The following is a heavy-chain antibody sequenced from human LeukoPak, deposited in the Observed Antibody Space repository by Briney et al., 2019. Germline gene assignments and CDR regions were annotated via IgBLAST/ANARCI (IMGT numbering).Heavy chain of an antibody. J-gene: IGHJ6*02. V-gene: IGHV3-21*01. Sequence: PGGSLRLSCAASGFTFSSYSMNWVRQAPGKGLEWVSSISSSSYIYYADSVKGRFTISRDNAKNSLYLQMNSLRAEDTAVYYCARDGVRGYSYGYYYYGMDVWGQGTTVTVSS. D-gene: IGHD5-18*01. CDR1: GFTFSSYS. CDR2: ISSSSYI. CDR3: ARDGVRGYSYGYYYYGMDV.